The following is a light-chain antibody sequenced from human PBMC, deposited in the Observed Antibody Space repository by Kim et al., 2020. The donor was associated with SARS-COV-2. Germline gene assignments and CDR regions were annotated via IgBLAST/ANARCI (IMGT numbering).Light chain of an antibody. CDR2: GNS. Sequence: QRVTISCTGSSSNIGAGYDVHWYQQLPGTAPKLLIYGNSNRPSGVPDRFSGSKSGTSASLAITGLQAEDVADYYCQSYDSSLSGWVFGGGTRLTVL. CDR1: SSNIGAGYD. CDR3: QSYDSSLSGWV. J-gene: IGLJ3*02. V-gene: IGLV1-40*01.